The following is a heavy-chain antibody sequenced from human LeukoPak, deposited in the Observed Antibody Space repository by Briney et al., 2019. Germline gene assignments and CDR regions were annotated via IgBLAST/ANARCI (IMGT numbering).Heavy chain of an antibody. Sequence: ASVKVSCKASGYTFTSYDINWVRQATGQGLEWVGWMNPNSGNTGYAQKFQGRDTMTRNTSISTAYMELSSLRSEDTAVYYCARGGVLWFGELSFDYWGQGTLVTVSS. D-gene: IGHD3-10*01. CDR2: MNPNSGNT. CDR3: ARGGVLWFGELSFDY. J-gene: IGHJ4*02. V-gene: IGHV1-8*01. CDR1: GYTFTSYD.